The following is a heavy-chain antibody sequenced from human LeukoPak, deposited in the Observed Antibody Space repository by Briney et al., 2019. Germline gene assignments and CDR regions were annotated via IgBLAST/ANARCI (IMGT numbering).Heavy chain of an antibody. Sequence: GGSLRLSCVASGFTFSSYAISWVRQAPGQGLEWMGGIIPIFGTANYAQKFQGRVTITADESTSTAYMELSSLRSEDTAVYYCARGYSSGWYDDYYYGMDVWGQGTTVTVSS. D-gene: IGHD6-19*01. CDR3: ARGYSSGWYDDYYYGMDV. CDR1: GFTFSSYA. J-gene: IGHJ6*02. V-gene: IGHV1-69*01. CDR2: IIPIFGTA.